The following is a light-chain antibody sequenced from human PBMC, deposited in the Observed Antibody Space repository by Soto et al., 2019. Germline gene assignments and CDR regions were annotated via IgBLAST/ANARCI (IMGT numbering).Light chain of an antibody. Sequence: DIQMTQSPSSLSASVGDRVTITCRASQGITNCLACYQRKPGKVPDLLISSASTLQSGAPSRFSGSACGTDFTTAVSSVQPEDVASYYCQRYNIAPSWTFGQGTKVEIK. CDR2: SAS. CDR1: QGITNC. CDR3: QRYNIAPSWT. J-gene: IGKJ1*01. V-gene: IGKV1-27*01.